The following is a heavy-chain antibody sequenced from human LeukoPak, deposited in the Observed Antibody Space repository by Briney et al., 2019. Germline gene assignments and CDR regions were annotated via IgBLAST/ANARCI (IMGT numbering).Heavy chain of an antibody. V-gene: IGHV4-39*07. D-gene: IGHD6-19*01. CDR1: GGSISSSSYY. Sequence: SETLSLTCTVSGGSISSSSYYWGWIRQPPGKGLEWIGSIYYSGSTYYNPSLKSRVTISVDTSKNQFSLKLSSVTGADTAVYYCARVGADGYSSGWHDRYFDYWGQGTLVTVSS. CDR2: IYYSGST. CDR3: ARVGADGYSSGWHDRYFDY. J-gene: IGHJ4*02.